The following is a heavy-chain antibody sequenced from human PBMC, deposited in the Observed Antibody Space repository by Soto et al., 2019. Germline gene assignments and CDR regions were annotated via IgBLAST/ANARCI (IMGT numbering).Heavy chain of an antibody. CDR1: GFTFSSYG. CDR3: AKCYYDFWSGPRA. V-gene: IGHV3-30*18. CDR2: ISYDGSNK. D-gene: IGHD3-3*01. Sequence: GGSLRLSCAASGFTFSSYGMHWVRQAPGKGLEWVAVISYDGSNKYYADSVKGRFTISRDNSKNTLYLQMNSLRAEDTAVYYCAKCYYDFWSGPRAWGQGTLVTV. J-gene: IGHJ5*02.